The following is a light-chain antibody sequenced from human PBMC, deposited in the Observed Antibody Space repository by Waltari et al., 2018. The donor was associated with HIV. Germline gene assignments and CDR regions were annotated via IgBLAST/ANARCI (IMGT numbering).Light chain of an antibody. CDR1: ALPKQY. CDR3: QSADSSGTWV. CDR2: KDT. V-gene: IGLV3-25*03. J-gene: IGLJ3*02. Sequence: SYELTPPPSVSVSPGQTARITCSGDALPKQYAYWYHQKPGQAPVLVIYKDTERPSGTPERFSGSSSGTTVTLTISGVQAEDEADYYCQSADSSGTWVFGGGTKLTVL.